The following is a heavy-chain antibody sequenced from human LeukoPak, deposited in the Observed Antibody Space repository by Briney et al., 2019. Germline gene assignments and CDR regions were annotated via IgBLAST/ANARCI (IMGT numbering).Heavy chain of an antibody. V-gene: IGHV4-4*07. J-gene: IGHJ3*02. D-gene: IGHD6-25*01. CDR1: GGSISSYY. Sequence: SESLSLTCTVSGGSISSYYWSWIRQPAGKGLEWIGRIYTSGTTNCNPSLKSRVTMSVDTSKNQFSLTLSSVTAADTAVYYCERESGSFDGFDIWGQGTMVTVSS. CDR2: IYTSGTT. CDR3: ERESGSFDGFDI.